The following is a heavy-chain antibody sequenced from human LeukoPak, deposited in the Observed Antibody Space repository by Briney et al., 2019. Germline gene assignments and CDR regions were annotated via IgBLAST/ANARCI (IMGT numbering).Heavy chain of an antibody. V-gene: IGHV4-4*09. Sequence: SETLSLTCTVSGSISSYYWSWIRQPPGKGLEWIGYIYTSGSTNYNPSLKSRVTISVDTSKNQFSLDLSSVTAADTAVYYCARQKCASTSCLTKNAFDIWGQGTMVTVSS. CDR1: GSISSYY. CDR3: ARQKCASTSCLTKNAFDI. CDR2: IYTSGST. D-gene: IGHD2-2*01. J-gene: IGHJ3*02.